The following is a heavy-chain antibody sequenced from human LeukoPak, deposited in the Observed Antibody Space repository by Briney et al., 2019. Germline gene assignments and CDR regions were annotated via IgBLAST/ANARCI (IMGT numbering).Heavy chain of an antibody. V-gene: IGHV3-48*03. J-gene: IGHJ3*02. D-gene: IGHD2-15*01. CDR2: ISSSGSTI. CDR1: GFTFSSYE. CDR3: ASLLAQDAFDI. Sequence: GGSLRLSCAASGFTFSSYEMNWVRQAPGKGLEWVSYISSSGSTIYYADSVKGRFTISRDNAKNSLYLQMNSLRAEDTAVYYRASLLAQDAFDIWGQGTMVTVSS.